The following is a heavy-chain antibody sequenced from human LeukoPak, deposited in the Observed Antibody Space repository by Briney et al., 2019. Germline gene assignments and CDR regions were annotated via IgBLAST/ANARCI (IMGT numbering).Heavy chain of an antibody. Sequence: PSETLSLTCTVSGDSISNYYWSWIRQPPGKGLEWIGYIYYSGSANYNPSLKSRVTISVDTSKNQFSLKQSSVTAADTAVYYCVSALSSSWSIFDYWGQGTLVTVSS. D-gene: IGHD6-13*01. CDR1: GDSISNYY. V-gene: IGHV4-59*01. J-gene: IGHJ4*02. CDR3: VSALSSSWSIFDY. CDR2: IYYSGSA.